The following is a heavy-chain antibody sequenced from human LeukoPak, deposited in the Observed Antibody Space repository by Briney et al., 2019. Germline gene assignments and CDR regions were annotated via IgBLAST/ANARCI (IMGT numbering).Heavy chain of an antibody. Sequence: GGSLRLSCAASGFTFMSYWMHWVRQAPGKGLVWVSRINSDGSTTSYADSVKGRFTISRDNAENTLYLQMNGLRAEDTAVYYCTRERGSSHGYWGQGTLVTVSS. J-gene: IGHJ4*02. CDR2: INSDGSTT. CDR1: GFTFMSYW. CDR3: TRERGSSHGY. D-gene: IGHD6-13*01. V-gene: IGHV3-74*01.